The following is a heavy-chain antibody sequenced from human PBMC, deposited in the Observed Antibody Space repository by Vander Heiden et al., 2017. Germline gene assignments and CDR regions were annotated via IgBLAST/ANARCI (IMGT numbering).Heavy chain of an antibody. V-gene: IGHV3-7*01. CDR3: ATRGYYDSSGSYFDAFDI. CDR1: GFIFSSYW. Sequence: EVQLVESGGGLVQPGGSLRLSCAASGFIFSSYWMSWVRQAPGKGLEWVANIKQDGSEKKYVDSVKGRFTISRDNAKNSLYLQMNSLRAEDTAVYYCATRGYYDSSGSYFDAFDIWGQGTMVTVSS. D-gene: IGHD3-22*01. J-gene: IGHJ3*02. CDR2: IKQDGSEK.